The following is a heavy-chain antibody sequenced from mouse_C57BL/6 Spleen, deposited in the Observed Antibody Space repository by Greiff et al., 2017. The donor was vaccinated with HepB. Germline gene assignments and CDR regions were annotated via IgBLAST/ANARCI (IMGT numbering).Heavy chain of an antibody. CDR3: ARPFTTVVAPDV. CDR2: INPNNGGT. V-gene: IGHV1-22*01. J-gene: IGHJ1*03. CDR1: GYTFTDYN. D-gene: IGHD1-1*01. Sequence: VQLQQSGPELVKPGASVKMSCKASGYTFTDYNMHWVKQSHGKSLEWIGYINPNNGGTSYNQKFKGKATLTVNKSSSTAYMELRSLTSEDSAVYYCARPFTTVVAPDVWGTGTTVTVSS.